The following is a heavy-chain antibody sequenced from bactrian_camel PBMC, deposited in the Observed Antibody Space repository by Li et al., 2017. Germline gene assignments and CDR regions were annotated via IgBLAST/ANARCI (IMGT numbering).Heavy chain of an antibody. J-gene: IGHJ6*01. CDR3: AADRVRVGCLSAREVDFDF. D-gene: IGHD1*01. CDR1: GLSLDNNY. V-gene: IGHV3S53*01. CDR2: IDVYGST. Sequence: HVQLVESGGGSVQTGGSLTLSCTVSGLSLDNNYMGWFRQVPGEQREGVACIDVYGSTRFLDAVKGRFTISKDNAKNTLYLQMNSLKPEDTATYYCAADRVRVGCLSAREVDFDFWGQGTQVTVS.